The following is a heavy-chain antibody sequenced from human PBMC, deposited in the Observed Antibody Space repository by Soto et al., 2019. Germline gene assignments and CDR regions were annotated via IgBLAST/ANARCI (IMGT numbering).Heavy chain of an antibody. D-gene: IGHD2-15*01. CDR3: ARRLCSGGSCYSTSNDYFDI. CDR2: IHHSGYT. CDR1: GGSISSFY. Sequence: SETLSLTCTVSGGSISSFYWSWIRQPPGKRLEWIGYIHHSGYTDYNPSLKSRVSTSVDKSKNQFSLELRSVTAADTAVYYCARRLCSGGSCYSTSNDYFDIWGQGTLVTVS. J-gene: IGHJ3*02. V-gene: IGHV4-59*08.